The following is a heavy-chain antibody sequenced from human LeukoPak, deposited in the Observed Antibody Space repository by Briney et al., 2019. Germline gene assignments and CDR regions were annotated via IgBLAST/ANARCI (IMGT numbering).Heavy chain of an antibody. J-gene: IGHJ4*02. CDR1: GGTFSSYA. CDR2: IIPIFGTA. V-gene: IGHV1-69*13. CDR3: ARGRGIAAAGTLGY. Sequence: SVKVSCKASGGTFSSYAISWVRQAPGQGLEWMGGIIPIFGTANYAQKFQGRVTIAADESTSTAYMELSSLRSEDTAVYYCARGRGIAAAGTLGYWGQGTLVTVSS. D-gene: IGHD6-13*01.